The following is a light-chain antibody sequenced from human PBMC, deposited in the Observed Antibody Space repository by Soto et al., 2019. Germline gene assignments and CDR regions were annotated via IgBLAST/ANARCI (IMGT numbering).Light chain of an antibody. V-gene: IGLV2-23*03. Sequence: QSALTQPASVSGSPGQSVTISCTGTSSDVGSYNVVSWYQQHPGKAPKVMIYEGSKRPSGVSNRFSGSKSGNTASLTISGLQAEDEADYYCCSYAGSRTFVFGGGTQLTVL. CDR3: CSYAGSRTFV. J-gene: IGLJ2*01. CDR1: SSDVGSYNV. CDR2: EGS.